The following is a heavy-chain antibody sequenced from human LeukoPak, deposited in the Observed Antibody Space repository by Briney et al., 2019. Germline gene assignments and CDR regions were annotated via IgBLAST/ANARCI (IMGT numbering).Heavy chain of an antibody. V-gene: IGHV4-31*03. CDR3: ARERSGYPYYFDY. CDR1: GVSISSGGYY. J-gene: IGHJ4*02. D-gene: IGHD3-3*01. Sequence: SETLSLTCTVSGVSISSGGYYWSWIRQHPGKGLEWIGYIYYSGSTYYNPSLKSRVTISVDTSKNQFSLKLSSVTAADTAVYYCARERSGYPYYFDYWGQGALVTVSS. CDR2: IYYSGST.